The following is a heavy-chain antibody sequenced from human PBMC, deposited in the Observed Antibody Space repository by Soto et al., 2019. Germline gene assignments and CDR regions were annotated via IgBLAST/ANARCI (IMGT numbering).Heavy chain of an antibody. Sequence: EVQLVESGGGLVQPGRSLRLSCAASGFTFDDYAMHWVRQAPGKGLEWVSGISWNSGSIGYADSVKGRFTISRDNAKNSLYLQMNSLRAEDTALYYCAKGKRGYYYYYMDVWGKGTTVTVSS. D-gene: IGHD3-10*01. CDR2: ISWNSGSI. V-gene: IGHV3-9*01. J-gene: IGHJ6*03. CDR1: GFTFDDYA. CDR3: AKGKRGYYYYYMDV.